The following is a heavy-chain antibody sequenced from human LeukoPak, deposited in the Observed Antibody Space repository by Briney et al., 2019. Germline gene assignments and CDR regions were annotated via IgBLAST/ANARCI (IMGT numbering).Heavy chain of an antibody. Sequence: SVKVSCKASGGTFSSYAISWVRQAPGQGLEWMGRIIPIFGTANYAQKFQGRVTITTDESTSTAYMELSSLRSEDTAVYYCASTPPATVTTYTYYYYYYMDVWGKGTTVTVSS. D-gene: IGHD4-17*01. J-gene: IGHJ6*03. CDR2: IIPIFGTA. CDR1: GGTFSSYA. V-gene: IGHV1-69*05. CDR3: ASTPPATVTTYTYYYYYYMDV.